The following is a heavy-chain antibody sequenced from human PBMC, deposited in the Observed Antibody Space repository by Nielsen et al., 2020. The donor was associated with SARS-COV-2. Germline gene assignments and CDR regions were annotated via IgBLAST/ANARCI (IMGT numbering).Heavy chain of an antibody. CDR3: ARDASGMELLKDYFDY. CDR2: ISAYNGNR. V-gene: IGHV1-18*01. CDR1: GYTFTNYG. D-gene: IGHD1-26*01. Sequence: ASVKVSCKASGYTFTNYGISWVRQAPGQGLEWMGWISAYNGNRNYVQKFQGRVTMTTDTSTNTAYMELRSLKSDDTAVYYCARDASGMELLKDYFDYWGQGTLVTVSS. J-gene: IGHJ4*02.